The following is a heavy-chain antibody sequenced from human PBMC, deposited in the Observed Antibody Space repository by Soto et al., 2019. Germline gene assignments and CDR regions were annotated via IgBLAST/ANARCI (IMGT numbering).Heavy chain of an antibody. CDR2: IYWDDDK. Sequence: QITLKESGPTLVKPTQTLTLTCSFSVLSLSTSGEAVGWIRQPPGKALEWLALIYWDDDKFFNPTLKTRLTITKDTSKNQVVLTLTNMDPVDTATYSCAHYVSASPAGWFDPWGQGVLVTVSS. CDR1: VLSLSTSGEA. J-gene: IGHJ5*02. V-gene: IGHV2-5*02. CDR3: AHYVSASPAGWFDP. D-gene: IGHD3-10*01.